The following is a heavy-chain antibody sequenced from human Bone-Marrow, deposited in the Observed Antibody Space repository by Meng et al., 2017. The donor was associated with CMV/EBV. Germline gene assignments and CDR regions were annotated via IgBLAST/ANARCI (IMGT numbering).Heavy chain of an antibody. J-gene: IGHJ4*02. V-gene: IGHV3-21*01. CDR2: ISSSSSYI. Sequence: GESLKISCAASGFTFSSYSMNWVRQAPGKGLEWVSSISSSSSYIYYADSVKGRFTISRDNAKNSLYLQMNSLRAEDTAVYYCARDRAGYYYDSSGDYNDWGQRALVTSPQ. D-gene: IGHD3-22*01. CDR3: ARDRAGYYYDSSGDYND. CDR1: GFTFSSYS.